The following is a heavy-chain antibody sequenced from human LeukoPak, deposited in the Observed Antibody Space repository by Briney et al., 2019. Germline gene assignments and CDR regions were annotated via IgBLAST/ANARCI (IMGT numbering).Heavy chain of an antibody. D-gene: IGHD2-2*01. CDR2: ISSSSSTI. V-gene: IGHV3-48*01. J-gene: IGHJ6*03. CDR1: GFTFSSYS. CDR3: AKAADQYYYYYFYYMDV. Sequence: GGSLRLSCAASGFTFSSYSMNWVRQAPGKGLEWVSYISSSSSTIYYADSVKGRFTISRDNAKNSLYLQMNSLRAEDTAVYYCAKAADQYYYYYFYYMDVWGKGTTVTVSS.